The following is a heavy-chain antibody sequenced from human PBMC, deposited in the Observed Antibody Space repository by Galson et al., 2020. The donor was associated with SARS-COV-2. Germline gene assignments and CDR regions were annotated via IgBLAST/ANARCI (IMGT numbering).Heavy chain of an antibody. CDR3: ARGGSVRFAPWLVPPVSYGRDV. CDR2: MNPNNGNT. J-gene: IGHJ6*02. D-gene: IGHD6-19*01. CDR1: GYTFTSYD. Sequence: ASVKVSCKASGYTFTSYDINWVRQATGQGLAWMGWMNPNNGNTGYAQKFQGRVTMTMNTSISTAYMELSSLRSEDTAVYYCARGGSVRFAPWLVPPVSYGRDVWGQGTTVTVSS. V-gene: IGHV1-8*01.